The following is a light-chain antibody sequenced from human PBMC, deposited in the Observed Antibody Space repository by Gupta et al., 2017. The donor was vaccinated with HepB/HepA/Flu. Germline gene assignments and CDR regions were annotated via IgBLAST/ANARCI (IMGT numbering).Light chain of an antibody. J-gene: IGKJ4*01. CDR2: AAS. V-gene: IGKV1-9*01. CDR1: QGISSY. CDR3: QQHNSYPLT. Sequence: DIQLTQSPSFLSASVGDRVTITCRASQGISSYLDWYQQKPGKAPKLLIYAASTLQSGVPSRFSGSGSGTEFTLTISSLQPEDFATYYCQQHNSYPLTFGGGTKVEIK.